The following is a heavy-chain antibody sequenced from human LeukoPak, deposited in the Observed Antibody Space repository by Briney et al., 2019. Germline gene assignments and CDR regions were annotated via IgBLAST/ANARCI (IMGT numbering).Heavy chain of an antibody. D-gene: IGHD2/OR15-2a*01. CDR1: VGSISSGDYY. CDR2: IYYSGST. CDR3: ARVSDYLFDY. J-gene: IGHJ4*02. V-gene: IGHV4-30-4*01. Sequence: SETLSLTCTVSVGSISSGDYYWSWIRQPPGKGLEWIGYIYYSGSTYYNPSLKSRVTISVDTSKNQFSLKLSSVTAADTAVYYCARVSDYLFDYWGQGTLVTVSS.